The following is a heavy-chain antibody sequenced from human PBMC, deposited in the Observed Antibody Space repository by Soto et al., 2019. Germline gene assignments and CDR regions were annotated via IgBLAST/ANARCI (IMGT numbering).Heavy chain of an antibody. D-gene: IGHD1-1*01. CDR1: GFTFSSYS. CDR2: ISSSSSYI. J-gene: IGHJ6*03. V-gene: IGHV3-21*01. Sequence: GESLKISCAASGFTFSSYSMNWVRQAPGKGLEWVSSISSSSSYIYYADSVKGRFTISRDNAKNSLYLQMNSLRAEDTAVYYCAREAGAGTTLGYYYYYYMDVWGKGTTVTVSS. CDR3: AREAGAGTTLGYYYYYYMDV.